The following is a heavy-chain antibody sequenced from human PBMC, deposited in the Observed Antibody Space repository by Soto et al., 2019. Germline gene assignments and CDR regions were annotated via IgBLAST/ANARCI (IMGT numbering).Heavy chain of an antibody. CDR1: GYTFVGVD. D-gene: IGHD3-3*01. J-gene: IGHJ6*02. V-gene: IGHV1-2*04. Sequence: ASVKVSCNASGYTFVGVDMHWVRQAPGQELEGMGKINPSSGGTSYAQKFQGWVTRTRDTSISTAYMELSRLRSDDTAVYYCARDKGAGTYYDFWSGYTRRYYYYGMDVWGQRTTVTVSS. CDR3: ARDKGAGTYYDFWSGYTRRYYYYGMDV. CDR2: INPSSGGT.